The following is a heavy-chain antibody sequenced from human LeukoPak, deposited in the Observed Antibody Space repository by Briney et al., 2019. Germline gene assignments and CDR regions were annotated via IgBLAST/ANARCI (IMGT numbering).Heavy chain of an antibody. CDR1: GGSISSTNYY. CDR2: VYYSGST. Sequence: SETLSLTCSVSGGSISSTNYYWGWIRQPPGKGLEWIGSVYYSGSTYYNPSLKSRVTISVDTSKNQFSLKLRSVTAADTALYYCARLPDPWGQGTLVTVSS. CDR3: ARLPDP. V-gene: IGHV4-39*07. J-gene: IGHJ5*02.